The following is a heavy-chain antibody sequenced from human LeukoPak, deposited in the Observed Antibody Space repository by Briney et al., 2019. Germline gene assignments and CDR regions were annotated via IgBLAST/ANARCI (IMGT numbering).Heavy chain of an antibody. CDR2: IYYRGST. J-gene: IGHJ4*02. D-gene: IGHD3-22*01. V-gene: IGHV4-59*01. CDR3: ARAPDSSGYYYYFDY. CDR1: GDSISTYY. Sequence: SEILSLTCTVSGDSISTYYWSWIRQPPGKGLEWIAYIYYRGSTSYNPSLKSRVTISVDTSKNQFSLKVNSVTAADTAVYYCARAPDSSGYYYYFDYWGQGALVTVSS.